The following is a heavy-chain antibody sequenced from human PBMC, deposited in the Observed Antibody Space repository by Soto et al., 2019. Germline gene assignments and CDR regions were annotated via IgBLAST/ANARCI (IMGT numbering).Heavy chain of an antibody. V-gene: IGHV1-46*01. J-gene: IGHJ4*02. CDR2: SNPSGSTT. CDR1: GYTFTNYY. D-gene: IGHD3-10*01. Sequence: QVQLVQSGAEVKKPGASVKVSCKASGYTFTNYYMHWVRQAPGQGLEWMGISNPSGSTTAYRHEFQGRVTMTRDTSTSTFYMELSNLRSQDTAMYYCAGDGSRVPLVSFGETLDYWGQGTLVTVSS. CDR3: AGDGSRVPLVSFGETLDY.